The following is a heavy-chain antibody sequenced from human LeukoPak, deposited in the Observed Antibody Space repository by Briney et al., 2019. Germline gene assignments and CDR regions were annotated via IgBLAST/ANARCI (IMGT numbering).Heavy chain of an antibody. Sequence: PGGSLRPSCAASGFTIDDYAMHWVRQAPGKGLEWVSGISWNSGSIGYADSVKGRFTISRDNAKNSLYLQMNSLRAEDTALYYCAKAAGPDNGYLGDYWGQGTLVAVSS. CDR1: GFTIDDYA. J-gene: IGHJ4*02. CDR3: AKAAGPDNGYLGDY. CDR2: ISWNSGSI. V-gene: IGHV3-9*01. D-gene: IGHD5-18*01.